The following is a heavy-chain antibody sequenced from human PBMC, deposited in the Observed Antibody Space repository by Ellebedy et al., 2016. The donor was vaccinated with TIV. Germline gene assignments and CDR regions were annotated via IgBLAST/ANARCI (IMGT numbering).Heavy chain of an antibody. CDR2: VSFDGHS. Sequence: SATLSLTXTVSGNSISSSYWAWIRQSADKRLEWIGRVSFDGHSNYNPSLQSRVTLSVDTSKNQFSLRLTSVTAADTAIYYCARDCSGGTCFSGGVDFWGQGILVTVSS. D-gene: IGHD2-15*01. CDR3: ARDCSGGTCFSGGVDF. CDR1: GNSISSSY. V-gene: IGHV4-4*07. J-gene: IGHJ4*02.